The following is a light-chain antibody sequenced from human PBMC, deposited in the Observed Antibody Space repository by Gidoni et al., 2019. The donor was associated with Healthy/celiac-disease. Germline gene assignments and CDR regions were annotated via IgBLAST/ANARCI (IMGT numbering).Light chain of an antibody. Sequence: EIVMTQSPTTLSVSRGERATLSWYQQKPGQTPRRLIYCASTRATGIPARCSGSVCGTEFTLTISGQQCEDFAVYYCQQYKDGPPVFGQGTRLEIK. V-gene: IGKV3-15*01. CDR3: QQYKDGPPV. CDR2: CAS. J-gene: IGKJ5*01.